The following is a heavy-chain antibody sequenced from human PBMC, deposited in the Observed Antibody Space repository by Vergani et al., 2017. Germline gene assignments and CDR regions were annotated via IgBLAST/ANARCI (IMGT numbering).Heavy chain of an antibody. D-gene: IGHD3-16*01. V-gene: IGHV3-30*02. J-gene: IGHJ4*02. Sequence: QVQLVESGGGVVQRGGSLILSCATSGFTLSNYDMQWIRQGPGKGLEFVAFIQFDGSNQYYADSVKGRFTLSRDFSKNTLCLQMNSLRTVDTATYYCAKHFRGWGIDYGGQGTQVIVS. CDR3: AKHFRGWGIDY. CDR1: GFTLSNYD. CDR2: IQFDGSNQ.